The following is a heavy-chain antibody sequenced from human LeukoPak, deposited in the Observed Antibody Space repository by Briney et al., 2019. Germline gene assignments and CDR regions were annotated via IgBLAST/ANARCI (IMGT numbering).Heavy chain of an antibody. D-gene: IGHD3-22*01. J-gene: IGHJ3*02. CDR1: GFTFDDYA. Sequence: GGSLRLSCAASGFTFDDYAMHWVRQAPGKGLEWVSGISWNSGSIGYADSVKGRFTISRDNAKNSLYLQMNSLRAEDMALYYCAKGGITMIVGGSFDIWGQGTMVTVSS. CDR2: ISWNSGSI. CDR3: AKGGITMIVGGSFDI. V-gene: IGHV3-9*03.